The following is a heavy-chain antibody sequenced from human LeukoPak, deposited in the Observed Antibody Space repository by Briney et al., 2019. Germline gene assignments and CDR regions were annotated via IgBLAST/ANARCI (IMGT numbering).Heavy chain of an antibody. CDR2: TYYWSKWYN. CDR1: GYSVSSNSAA. D-gene: IGHD3-9*01. V-gene: IGHV6-1*01. CDR3: ARGNTGTASRYFDWFAPSRYGMDV. Sequence: SHTLSLTRTFSGYSVSSNSAAWNWIRQSPSRGLEWLGSTYYWSKWYNDYAVSVKSRITINPDTSKNQFSLQLNSVTPEDTAVYYCARGNTGTASRYFDWFAPSRYGMDVWGQGTTVTVSS. J-gene: IGHJ6*02.